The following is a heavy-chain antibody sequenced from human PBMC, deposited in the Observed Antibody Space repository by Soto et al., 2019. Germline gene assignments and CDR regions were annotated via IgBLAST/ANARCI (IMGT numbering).Heavy chain of an antibody. Sequence: QVQLQESGPGLVKPSQTLSLTCTVSGGSISSGGYYWSWIRQHPGKGLAWIGYIYYSVSTYYNPSLKSRVTISVETSKNQFSLKLSSVTAADTAVYYSARCRLLLYFDWLSHYSMDVWGQGTTVTVSS. D-gene: IGHD3-9*01. CDR3: ARCRLLLYFDWLSHYSMDV. CDR1: GGSISSGGYY. CDR2: IYYSVST. J-gene: IGHJ6*02. V-gene: IGHV4-31*03.